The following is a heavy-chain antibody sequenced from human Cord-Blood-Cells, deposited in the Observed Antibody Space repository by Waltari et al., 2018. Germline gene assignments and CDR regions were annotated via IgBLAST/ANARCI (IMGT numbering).Heavy chain of an antibody. J-gene: IGHJ4*02. D-gene: IGHD5-12*01. Sequence: QVQLQESGPGLVKPSETLSLTCTVSGYSISSGYYWGWIWQPPGKGLEWIGSIYHSGSTYYNPSLKSRVTISVDTSKNQFSLKLSSVTAADTAVYYCARGGGHSGYDYDYWGQGTLVTVSS. CDR1: GYSISSGYY. CDR2: IYHSGST. CDR3: ARGGGHSGYDYDY. V-gene: IGHV4-38-2*02.